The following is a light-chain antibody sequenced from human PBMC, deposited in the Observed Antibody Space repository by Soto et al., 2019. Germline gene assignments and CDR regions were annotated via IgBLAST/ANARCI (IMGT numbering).Light chain of an antibody. V-gene: IGLV2-23*01. J-gene: IGLJ1*01. CDR1: SSDVGSSNL. CDR2: EGS. CDR3: CSFAGSSTFYV. Sequence: QSVLTQSASLSGSPGQSITISCTGTSSDVGSSNLVSWYQQHPGKAPKLIIYEGSRRPSGVSGRFSGSKSGNTASLTISGLQAEDEADYYCCSFAGSSTFYVFGTGTKVTVL.